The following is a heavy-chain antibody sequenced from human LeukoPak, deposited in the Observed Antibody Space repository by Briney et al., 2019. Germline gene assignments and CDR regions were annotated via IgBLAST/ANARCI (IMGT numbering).Heavy chain of an antibody. CDR2: ISGSGGST. D-gene: IGHD2-15*01. Sequence: GASLRLSCAASGFTFGSYAMSWVRQAPGKGLEWVSAISGSGGSTYYADSVKGRFTISRDNSKNTLYLQMNSLRAEDTAVYYCADCSGGSCYKNDYYYYGMDVWGQGTTVTVSS. J-gene: IGHJ6*02. CDR1: GFTFGSYA. V-gene: IGHV3-23*01. CDR3: ADCSGGSCYKNDYYYYGMDV.